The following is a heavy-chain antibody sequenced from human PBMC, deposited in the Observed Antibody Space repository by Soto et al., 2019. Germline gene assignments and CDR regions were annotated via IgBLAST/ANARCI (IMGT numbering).Heavy chain of an antibody. CDR1: GFTFSSYS. Sequence: EVQLVESGGGLVKPGGSLRLSCAASGFTFSSYSMNWVRQAPGKGLEWVSSISSSSSYIYYADSVKGRFTISRDNAKNTLYLQMNSLRAEDTGVDYCARPEYYYDSRGYYGYWGQGTLVTVSS. D-gene: IGHD3-22*01. J-gene: IGHJ4*02. CDR3: ARPEYYYDSRGYYGY. CDR2: ISSSSSYI. V-gene: IGHV3-21*01.